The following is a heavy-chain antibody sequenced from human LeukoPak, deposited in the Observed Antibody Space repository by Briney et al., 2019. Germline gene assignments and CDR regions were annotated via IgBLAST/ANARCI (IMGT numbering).Heavy chain of an antibody. CDR3: ARSLATVTTGPVRLDP. CDR2: INSDGSST. V-gene: IGHV3-74*01. CDR1: GFTSSSYW. D-gene: IGHD4-17*01. Sequence: GGSLRLSCAASGFTSSSYWMHWVRQVPGKGLVWVSRINSDGSSTSYADSVKGRFTISRDNAKNTLYLQMNSLRAEDTAVYYCARSLATVTTGPVRLDPWGQGTLVTVSS. J-gene: IGHJ5*02.